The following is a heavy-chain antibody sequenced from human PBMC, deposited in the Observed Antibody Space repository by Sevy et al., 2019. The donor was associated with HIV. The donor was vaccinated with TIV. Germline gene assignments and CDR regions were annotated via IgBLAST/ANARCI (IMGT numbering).Heavy chain of an antibody. J-gene: IGHJ3*02. CDR3: SRDRGPAAISDAFDI. D-gene: IGHD2-2*02. Sequence: ASVKVSCKASGGNLHNYGINWVRQAPGQGLEWMGGLIPIFRTSTYAQNFRGRITFAADEATGTFYLGMSSLRADDTAVYYCSRDRGPAAISDAFDIWGQGTMVTVSS. V-gene: IGHV1-69*13. CDR1: GGNLHNYG. CDR2: LIPIFRTS.